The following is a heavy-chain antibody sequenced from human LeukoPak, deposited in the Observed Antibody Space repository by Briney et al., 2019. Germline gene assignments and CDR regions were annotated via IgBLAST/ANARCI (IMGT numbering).Heavy chain of an antibody. CDR1: GGSISSYY. J-gene: IGHJ5*02. Sequence: SETLSLTCTVSGGSISSYYWSWVRQPPGKGLEWIGYIYYSGSTNYNPSLKSRVTISVDTSKNQFSLKLSSVTAADTAVYYCARGGQLWLSWFDPWGQGTLVTVSS. D-gene: IGHD5-18*01. CDR3: ARGGQLWLSWFDP. V-gene: IGHV4-59*01. CDR2: IYYSGST.